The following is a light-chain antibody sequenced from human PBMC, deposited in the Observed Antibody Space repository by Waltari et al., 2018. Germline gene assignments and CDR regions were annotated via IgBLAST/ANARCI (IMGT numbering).Light chain of an antibody. CDR1: QSVGSN. V-gene: IGKV3-15*01. CDR2: GAS. Sequence: EIVMTQSPATLSVSPGERATLSCRASQSVGSNLAWYQRKPGQAPRLLVYGASTGATCIPARFSGSGSGSEFTLTISSLQSEDFALYYCQQYNNWPLSFGGGTKVEIK. CDR3: QQYNNWPLS. J-gene: IGKJ4*01.